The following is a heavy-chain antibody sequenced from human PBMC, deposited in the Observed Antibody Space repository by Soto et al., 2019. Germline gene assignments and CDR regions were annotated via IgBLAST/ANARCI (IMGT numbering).Heavy chain of an antibody. J-gene: IGHJ4*02. CDR2: IYYSGST. D-gene: IGHD6-13*01. CDR1: GGSISSYY. V-gene: IGHV4-59*01. CDR3: ARDRPQLGFDY. Sequence: QVQLQESGPGLVKPSETLSLTCTVSGGSISSYYWSWIRQPPGKGLEWIGYIYYSGSTNYNPSLKSRVTISVDTSKNQFSLKLSSVTAADTAVYYCARDRPQLGFDYWGQGTLVTVSS.